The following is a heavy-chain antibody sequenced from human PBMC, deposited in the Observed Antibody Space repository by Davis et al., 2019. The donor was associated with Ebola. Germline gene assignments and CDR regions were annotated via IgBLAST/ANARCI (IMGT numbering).Heavy chain of an antibody. CDR3: ARALYDSSGRYYYYHYGMDV. D-gene: IGHD3-22*01. CDR1: GYSFTSYW. V-gene: IGHV5-51*01. CDR2: IYPGDSDT. Sequence: KVSCKGSGYSFTSYWIGWVRQMPGKGLEWMGIIYPGDSDTRYSPSVQGQVTISADKSISTAYLQWSSLKASDTAMYYCARALYDSSGRYYYYHYGMDVWGQGTTVTVSS. J-gene: IGHJ6*02.